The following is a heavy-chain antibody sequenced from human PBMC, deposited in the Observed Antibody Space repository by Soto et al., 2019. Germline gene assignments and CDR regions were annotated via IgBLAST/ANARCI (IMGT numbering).Heavy chain of an antibody. J-gene: IGHJ6*03. V-gene: IGHV3-11*01. D-gene: IGHD2-2*02. Sequence: HVQLVESGGGLVKPGGSLRLSCAASGFTFSDYYISWIRQAPGKGLEWVSYISSSGSTINYADSVKGRFTISRDNARNSLFLQMNSRRAEDTAVYYCARAFRILLPAAITHFYYYDYMDVWGTGTTVAVSS. CDR3: ARAFRILLPAAITHFYYYDYMDV. CDR2: ISSSGSTI. CDR1: GFTFSDYY.